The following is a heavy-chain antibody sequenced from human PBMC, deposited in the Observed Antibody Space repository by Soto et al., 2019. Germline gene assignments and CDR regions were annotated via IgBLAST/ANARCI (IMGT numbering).Heavy chain of an antibody. Sequence: PSETLSLTCTVSGCSISSSGYYWGWIRQPPGKGLEWIGSIYYSGSTYYNPSLKSRVTISVDTSKNQFSLKLSSVTAADTAVYYCAYRRYDSWFDYYYYGMDVWGQGTTVTVSS. CDR3: AYRRYDSWFDYYYYGMDV. CDR2: IYYSGST. CDR1: GCSISSSGYY. V-gene: IGHV4-39*07. J-gene: IGHJ6*02. D-gene: IGHD3-3*01.